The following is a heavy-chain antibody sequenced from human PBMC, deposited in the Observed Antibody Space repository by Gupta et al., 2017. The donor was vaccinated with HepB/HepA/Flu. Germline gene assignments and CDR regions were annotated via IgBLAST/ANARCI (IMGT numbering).Heavy chain of an antibody. V-gene: IGHV2-5*01. CDR3: AHRLEEYNWNWFDP. Sequence: QITLKESGPTLVKPTQTLTLTCTFSGFSLSTSGVGVGWIRQPPGKALEWLALIYWNDDKRYSPSLKSRLTITKDTSKNQVVLTMTNMDPVDTATYYWAHRLEEYNWNWFDPWGQGTLVTGSS. CDR2: IYWNDDK. J-gene: IGHJ5*02. CDR1: GFSLSTSGVG. D-gene: IGHD1-20*01.